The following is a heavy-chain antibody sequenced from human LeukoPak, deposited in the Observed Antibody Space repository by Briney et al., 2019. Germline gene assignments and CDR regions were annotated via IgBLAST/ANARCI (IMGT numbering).Heavy chain of an antibody. CDR2: IYYNGAT. J-gene: IGHJ4*02. V-gene: IGHV4-39*07. CDR1: GDSISSSNYY. CDR3: ARDAAGMGGTTFGY. Sequence: SETLSLTCTVSGDSISSSNYYCGWIRHPPGKGLEWLGTIYYNGATQYNPSLKSRVTISVDTSKNQFSLKLSSVTAADTAVYYCARDAAGMGGTTFGYWGQGTLVTVSS. D-gene: IGHD1-7*01.